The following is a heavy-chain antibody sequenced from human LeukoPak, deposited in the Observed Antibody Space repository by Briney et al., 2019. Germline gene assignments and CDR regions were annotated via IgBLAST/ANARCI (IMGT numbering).Heavy chain of an antibody. V-gene: IGHV3-30*18. J-gene: IGHJ4*02. CDR2: ISYDGSNK. D-gene: IGHD3-22*01. Sequence: GRSLRLSCAASGFTFSSYGMHWVRQAPGKGLEWVAVISYDGSNKYYADSVKGRFTISRDNSKNTLYLQMNSLRAEDTAVYYCAKSPITMIVVVIFDYRGQGTLVTVSS. CDR3: AKSPITMIVVVIFDY. CDR1: GFTFSSYG.